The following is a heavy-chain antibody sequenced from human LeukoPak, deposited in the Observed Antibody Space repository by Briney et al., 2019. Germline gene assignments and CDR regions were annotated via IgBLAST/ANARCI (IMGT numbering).Heavy chain of an antibody. CDR1: GFTFSSYS. D-gene: IGHD5-12*01. CDR3: ARRGGYSGYDWAPLDY. J-gene: IGHJ4*02. V-gene: IGHV3-21*01. CDR2: ISSSSSYI. Sequence: GGSLRLSCAASGFTFSSYSMNWVRQAPGKGLEWVSSISSSSSYIYYADSVKGRFTISRDNAKNSLYLQMNSLRAEDTAVYYCARRGGYSGYDWAPLDYWGQGTLVTVSS.